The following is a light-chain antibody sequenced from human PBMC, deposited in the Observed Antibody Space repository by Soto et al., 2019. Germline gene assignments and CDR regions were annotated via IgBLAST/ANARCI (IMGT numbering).Light chain of an antibody. CDR3: SSYRSSTTFV. Sequence: QSALTQPASVSLSPGQSITISCTGTSSDVGAYNYVSWYQQYPGKAPKVIIFEVCKRPSGVSNRFSGSKSGDTASLTISGLQAEDEADYYCSSYRSSTTFVFGTGTKVTVL. J-gene: IGLJ1*01. CDR2: EVC. CDR1: SSDVGAYNY. V-gene: IGLV2-14*01.